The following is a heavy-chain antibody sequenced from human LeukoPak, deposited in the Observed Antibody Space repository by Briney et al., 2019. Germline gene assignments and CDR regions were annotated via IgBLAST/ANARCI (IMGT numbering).Heavy chain of an antibody. V-gene: IGHV1-3*01. CDR2: IYAGNGNV. Sequence: GASVKVSCKASGYTLSSYTLHWVRQAPGQRPEWMGCIYAGNGNVKYSQNFQGRVTITRDTSASTAYMELSSLRSEGTAVYYCAREVAIWGQGTLVTVSS. D-gene: IGHD2-15*01. CDR1: GYTLSSYT. CDR3: AREVAI. J-gene: IGHJ4*02.